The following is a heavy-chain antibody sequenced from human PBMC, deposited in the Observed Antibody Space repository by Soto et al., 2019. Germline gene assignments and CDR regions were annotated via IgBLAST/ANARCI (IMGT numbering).Heavy chain of an antibody. D-gene: IGHD3-22*01. CDR3: AKDLSSHYYDSSGYYPPRKYYYGMDV. CDR1: GFTFSSYG. CDR2: ISYDGSNK. V-gene: IGHV3-30*18. Sequence: PGGSLRLSCAASGFTFSSYGMHWVRQAPGKGLEWVAVISYDGSNKYYADSVKGRFTISRDNSKNTLYLQMNSLRAEDTAVYYCAKDLSSHYYDSSGYYPPRKYYYGMDVWGQGTTVTVS. J-gene: IGHJ6*02.